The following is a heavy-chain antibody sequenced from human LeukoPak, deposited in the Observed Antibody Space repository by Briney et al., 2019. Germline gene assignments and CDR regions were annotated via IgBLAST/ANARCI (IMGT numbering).Heavy chain of an antibody. V-gene: IGHV4-31*03. CDR2: IYYSGST. Sequence: SETLSLTCTVSGGSISSGGYYWSWIRQHPGKGLEWIGYIYYSGSTYYNPSLKSRVTISVDTSKNQFSLKLSSVTAADTAVYYCARRVGYCSSTSCQNWFDPWGQGTLVTVSS. CDR1: GGSISSGGYY. J-gene: IGHJ5*02. D-gene: IGHD2-2*01. CDR3: ARRVGYCSSTSCQNWFDP.